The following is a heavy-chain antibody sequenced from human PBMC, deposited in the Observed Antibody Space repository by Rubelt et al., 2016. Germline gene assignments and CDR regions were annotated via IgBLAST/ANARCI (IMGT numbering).Heavy chain of an antibody. CDR1: GFTLHKYN. CDR2: INVDGSSP. D-gene: IGHD4-11*01. CDR3: ARDISVYSKSDDAFAL. J-gene: IGHJ3*01. V-gene: IGHV3-74*01. Sequence: EVKLVESGGGLVQPGGSLRLSCEVSGFTLHKYNMNWVRLAPGKGLVWVSRINVDGSSPNYADSVKGRFTIFRDNAKNTLYLQMNSLRADDTAVYYCARDISVYSKSDDAFALWGQGTMVTVSS.